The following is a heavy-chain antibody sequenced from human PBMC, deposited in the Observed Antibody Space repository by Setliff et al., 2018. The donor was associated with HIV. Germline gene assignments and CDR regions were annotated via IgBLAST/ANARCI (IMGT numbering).Heavy chain of an antibody. D-gene: IGHD5-18*01. J-gene: IGHJ6*03. V-gene: IGHV1-3*01. Sequence: KVSCKASGYTSTSYAMHWVRQAPGPRREWIGWINAGNGNTKYSQKFQGRVTITRDTSARTAYMELSSLRSEDTAVYYCARDGGDTAMVRYYYYYYMDVWGKGTTVTVSS. CDR3: ARDGGDTAMVRYYYYYYMDV. CDR1: GYTSTSYA. CDR2: INAGNGNT.